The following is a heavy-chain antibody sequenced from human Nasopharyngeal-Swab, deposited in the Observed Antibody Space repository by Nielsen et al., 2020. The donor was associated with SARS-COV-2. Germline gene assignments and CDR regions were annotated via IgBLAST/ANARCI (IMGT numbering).Heavy chain of an antibody. CDR2: ISDSGGSI. CDR3: ASPSSPGGY. J-gene: IGHJ4*02. D-gene: IGHD6-6*01. Sequence: WIRQPPGKGLEWVSAISDSGGSIYYADSVKGRFTISRDNAKNSLYLQMNSLRDEDTAVYYCASPSSPGGYWGQGTLVTVSS. V-gene: IGHV3-48*02.